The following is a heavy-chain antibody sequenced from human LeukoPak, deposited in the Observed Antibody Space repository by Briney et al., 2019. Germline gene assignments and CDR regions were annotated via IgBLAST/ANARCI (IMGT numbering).Heavy chain of an antibody. D-gene: IGHD2-15*01. V-gene: IGHV3-11*06. CDR2: ISSSSSYI. CDR3: ASPTEYCSGGTCRRAHYYYGMDV. CDR1: GFTFRDYY. Sequence: GGSLRLSCVASGFTFRDYYMSWIRRAPGKGLEWVSYISSSSSYIDYADSVKGRFTISRDNAKNTLYLQMKNLRAEDTAVYYCASPTEYCSGGTCRRAHYYYGMDVWGQGTTVTVSS. J-gene: IGHJ6*02.